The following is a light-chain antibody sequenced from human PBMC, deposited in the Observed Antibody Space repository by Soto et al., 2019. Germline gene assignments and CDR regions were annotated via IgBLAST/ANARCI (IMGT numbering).Light chain of an antibody. CDR1: QSVSSN. CDR3: QQYNNWPYT. Sequence: EIGMTHSPATLSVSPGERATLSCRASQSVSSNLAWYQQEPGQAPRLLIYGASTRATGIPARFSGSGSGTEFTLTISTLQSEDFAFYYCQQYNNWPYTFGQWTK. CDR2: GAS. J-gene: IGKJ2*01. V-gene: IGKV3-15*01.